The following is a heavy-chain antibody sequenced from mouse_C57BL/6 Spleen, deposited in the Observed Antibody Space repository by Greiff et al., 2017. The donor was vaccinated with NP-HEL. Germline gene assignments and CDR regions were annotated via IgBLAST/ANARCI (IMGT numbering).Heavy chain of an antibody. CDR1: GYSITSGYY. Sequence: ESGPGLVKPSQSLSLTCSVTGYSITSGYYWNWIRQLPGNKLEWMGYISYDGSNNYNPSLKNRISITRDTSKNQSFLTVNSVTTEHTATYYCAKGSIITTVYYFDYWGQGTTLTVSS. CDR2: ISYDGSN. CDR3: AKGSIITTVYYFDY. V-gene: IGHV3-6*01. D-gene: IGHD1-1*01. J-gene: IGHJ2*01.